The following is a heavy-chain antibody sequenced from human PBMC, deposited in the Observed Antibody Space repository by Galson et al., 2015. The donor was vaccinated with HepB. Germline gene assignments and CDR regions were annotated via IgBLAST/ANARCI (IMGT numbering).Heavy chain of an antibody. CDR1: GFTFSIYA. D-gene: IGHD6-19*01. J-gene: IGHJ4*02. V-gene: IGHV3-23*01. CDR2: ISGSGFST. Sequence: SLRLSCAASGFTFSIYAMTWVRQAPGKGLGWVSAISGSGFSTYYADSVKGRFTISRDNSENTLYLQMNSLRAEDTAVYYCAKDGLAAVAGAEARWGKSAADYWGQGTLVTVSS. CDR3: AKDGLAAVAGAEARWGKSAADY.